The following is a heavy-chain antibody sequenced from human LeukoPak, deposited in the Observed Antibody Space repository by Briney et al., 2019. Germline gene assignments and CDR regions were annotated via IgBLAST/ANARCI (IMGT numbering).Heavy chain of an antibody. Sequence: GGSLILSCAASGFTFNTYVMSWVRQTPGKGLQWVSSIKSGGGTDYADSVKGRFTISRDNSKNTLYLQMNSLRAEDTSIYYCTKVRPPPGSGWYGGDDYWGQGTLVTVSS. D-gene: IGHD6-19*01. J-gene: IGHJ4*02. CDR2: IKSGGGT. V-gene: IGHV3-23*01. CDR1: GFTFNTYV. CDR3: TKVRPPPGSGWYGGDDY.